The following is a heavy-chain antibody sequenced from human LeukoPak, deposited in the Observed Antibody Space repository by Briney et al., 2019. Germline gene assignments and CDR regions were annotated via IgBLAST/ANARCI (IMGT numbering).Heavy chain of an antibody. CDR3: ARDSRGWYREDYYYGMDV. CDR2: IIPIFGTA. D-gene: IGHD6-19*01. V-gene: IGHV1-69*13. Sequence: SVKVSCKVSGYTLTELSMHWVRQAPGQGLEWMGGIIPIFGTANYAQKFQGRVTITADESTSTAYMELSSLRSEDTAVYYCARDSRGWYREDYYYGMDVWGKGTTVTVSS. J-gene: IGHJ6*04. CDR1: GYTLTELS.